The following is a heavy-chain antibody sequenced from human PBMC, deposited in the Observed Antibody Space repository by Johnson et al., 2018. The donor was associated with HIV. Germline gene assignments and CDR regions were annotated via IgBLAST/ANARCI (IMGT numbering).Heavy chain of an antibody. CDR3: AKSALERATPLAEVDAFDV. D-gene: IGHD5-24*01. CDR1: GFTFSYYG. J-gene: IGHJ3*01. Sequence: QMLLVESGGGVVQRGGSLRLSCATSGFTFSYYGLHWVRQAPGVGLEWVAFTRYDGSDEFYADSVKGRFTISRDTSKNTLYLQMNNLRVEDTALYYCAKSALERATPLAEVDAFDVWGQGTMVTVSS. CDR2: TRYDGSDE. V-gene: IGHV3-30*02.